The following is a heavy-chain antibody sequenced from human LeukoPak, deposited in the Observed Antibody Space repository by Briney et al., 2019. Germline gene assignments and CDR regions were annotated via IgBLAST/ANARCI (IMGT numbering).Heavy chain of an antibody. V-gene: IGHV1-2*02. CDR3: ARVLLRTGIPEGFDP. CDR2: INPNSGGT. CDR1: GHTFGDHY. J-gene: IGHJ5*02. Sequence: ASVKVSCKASGHTFGDHYMHWVRQAPGQGLEWMGWINPNSGGTKYAQRFQGRVTMTRDTSISTAYVELRRLRSDDTAVYYCARVLLRTGIPEGFDPWGQGTLVTVSS. D-gene: IGHD1-14*01.